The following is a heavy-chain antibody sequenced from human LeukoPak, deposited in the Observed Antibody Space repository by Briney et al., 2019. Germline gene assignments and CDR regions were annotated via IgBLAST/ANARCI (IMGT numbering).Heavy chain of an antibody. J-gene: IGHJ4*02. CDR3: ARDSNYYGSGSYSRFDY. D-gene: IGHD3-10*01. CDR2: ISSSSSYI. CDR1: GFTFSSYS. Sequence: SGGSLRLSCAASGFTFSSYSMNWVRQAPGKGLEWVSSISSSSSYIYYADSVKGRFTISRDNAKNSLCLQMNSLRAGDTAVYYCARDSNYYGSGSYSRFDYWGQGTLVTVSS. V-gene: IGHV3-21*01.